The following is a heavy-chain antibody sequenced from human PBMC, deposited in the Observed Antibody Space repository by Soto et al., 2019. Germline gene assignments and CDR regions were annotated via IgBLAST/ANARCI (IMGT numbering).Heavy chain of an antibody. CDR2: IIPIFGTA. CDR3: ASTPRRVRGVPGWYFDL. Sequence: QVQLVQSGAEVKKPGSSVKVSCKASGGTFSSYAISWVRQAPGQGLEWMGGIIPIFGTANYAQKFQGRVTITADESTSTVYMELSSLRSEDTAVYYCASTPRRVRGVPGWYFDLWGRGTLVTVSS. J-gene: IGHJ2*01. D-gene: IGHD3-10*01. CDR1: GGTFSSYA. V-gene: IGHV1-69*01.